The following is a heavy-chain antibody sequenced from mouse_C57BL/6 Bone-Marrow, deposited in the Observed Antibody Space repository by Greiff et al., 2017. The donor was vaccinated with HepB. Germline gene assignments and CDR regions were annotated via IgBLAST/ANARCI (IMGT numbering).Heavy chain of an antibody. CDR1: GYTFTSYW. V-gene: IGHV1-50*01. CDR3: ARAALYYDYDGYWYFDV. CDR2: IDPSDSYT. J-gene: IGHJ1*03. D-gene: IGHD2-4*01. Sequence: QVQLQQSGAELVKPGASVKLSCKASGYTFTSYWMQWVKQRPGQGLEWIGEIDPSDSYTNYNQKFKGKATLTVDTSSSTAYMQLSSLTSEDSAVYYCARAALYYDYDGYWYFDVWGTGTTVTVSS.